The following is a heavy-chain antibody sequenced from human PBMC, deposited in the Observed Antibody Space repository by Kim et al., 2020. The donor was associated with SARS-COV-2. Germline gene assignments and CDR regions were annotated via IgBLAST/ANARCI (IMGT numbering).Heavy chain of an antibody. V-gene: IGHV4-31*03. D-gene: IGHD2-15*01. J-gene: IGHJ4*02. CDR3: ARVGYCTRGSCALDD. CDR1: GDSISSGGYY. CDR2: VHHSGSTF. Sequence: SQTLSLTCTVSGDSISSGGYYWSWIRQHPGKGLEWIGYVHHSGSTFYYNPSLKSRLTISVDTSKNQFSLRLSSVTAADTAFYYCARVGYCTRGSCALDDWGQGTLVTVSS.